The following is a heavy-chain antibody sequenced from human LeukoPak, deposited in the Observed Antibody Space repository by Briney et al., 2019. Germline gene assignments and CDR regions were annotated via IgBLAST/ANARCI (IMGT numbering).Heavy chain of an antibody. V-gene: IGHV3-30-3*01. CDR2: ISYDGSNK. Sequence: ISYDGSNKYYADSVKGRFTISRDNSKNTLYLQMNSLRAEDTAVYYCARDPLRLGELSSFDYWGQGTLVTVSS. D-gene: IGHD3-16*02. J-gene: IGHJ4*02. CDR3: ARDPLRLGELSSFDY.